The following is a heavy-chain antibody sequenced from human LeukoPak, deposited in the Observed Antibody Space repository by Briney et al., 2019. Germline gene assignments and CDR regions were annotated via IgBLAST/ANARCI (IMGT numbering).Heavy chain of an antibody. CDR1: GSTFDDYA. Sequence: GGSLRLSCAASGSTFDDYAMHWVRQAPGKGLEWVSGISWNSGSIGYADSVKGRFTISRDNAKNSLYLQMNSLRAEDTALYYCAKAVGGFDYWGQGTLVTVSS. J-gene: IGHJ4*02. CDR2: ISWNSGSI. CDR3: AKAVGGFDY. D-gene: IGHD3-10*01. V-gene: IGHV3-9*01.